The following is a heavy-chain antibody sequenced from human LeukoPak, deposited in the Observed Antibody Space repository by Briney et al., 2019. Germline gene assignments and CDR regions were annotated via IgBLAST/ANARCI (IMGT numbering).Heavy chain of an antibody. V-gene: IGHV4-59*08. CDR3: ASFPYYDSSGYFDY. CDR2: IYYSGST. D-gene: IGHD3-22*01. J-gene: IGHJ4*02. Sequence: SETLSLTCTVSGGSISSYYWSWIRQPPGKGLEWIGYIYYSGSTNYNPSLKSRATISVDTSKNQFSLKLSSVTAADTAVYYCASFPYYDSSGYFDYWGQGTLVTVSS. CDR1: GGSISSYY.